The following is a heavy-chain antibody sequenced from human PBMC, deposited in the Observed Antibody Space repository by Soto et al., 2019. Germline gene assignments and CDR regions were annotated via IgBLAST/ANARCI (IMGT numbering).Heavy chain of an antibody. D-gene: IGHD1-26*01. CDR1: GGSISSYY. CDR3: ARVVGASVYYYYGMDV. V-gene: IGHV4-59*01. CDR2: IYYSGST. J-gene: IGHJ6*02. Sequence: QVQLQESGPGLVKPSETLSLTCTVYGGSISSYYWSWIRQPPGKGLEWIGYIYYSGSTNYNPSLKSRVTISVDTSKNQFSLKLSSVTAADTAVYYCARVVGASVYYYYGMDVWGQWTTVTVSS.